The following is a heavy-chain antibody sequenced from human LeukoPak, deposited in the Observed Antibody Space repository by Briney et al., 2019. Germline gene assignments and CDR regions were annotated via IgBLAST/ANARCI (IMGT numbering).Heavy chain of an antibody. CDR3: ARGGSSSSFDY. Sequence: ASVKVSCKASGYTFTDYYIHWMRQAPGQGPEWMGWIYPKSGGTNSAQKFQGRVTLTRDTSISTAYMEVSRLRSDDTAVYYCARGGSSSSFDYWGQGTLVTVSS. V-gene: IGHV1-2*02. CDR1: GYTFTDYY. CDR2: IYPKSGGT. J-gene: IGHJ4*02. D-gene: IGHD6-13*01.